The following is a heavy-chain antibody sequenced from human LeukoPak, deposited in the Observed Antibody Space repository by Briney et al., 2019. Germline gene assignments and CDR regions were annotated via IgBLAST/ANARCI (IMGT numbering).Heavy chain of an antibody. CDR3: ARGPDQLLFDY. J-gene: IGHJ4*02. V-gene: IGHV7-4-1*02. D-gene: IGHD2-2*01. Sequence: ASVKVSCKASGYTFTGYYMHWVRQAPGQGLEWMGWINTNTGNPTYAQGFTGRFVFSLDTSVSTAYLQISSLKAEDTAVYYCARGPDQLLFDYWGQGTLVTVSS. CDR2: INTNTGNP. CDR1: GYTFTGYY.